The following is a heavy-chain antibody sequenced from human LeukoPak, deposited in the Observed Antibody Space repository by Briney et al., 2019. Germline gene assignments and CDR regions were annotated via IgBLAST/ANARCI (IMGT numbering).Heavy chain of an antibody. J-gene: IGHJ4*02. D-gene: IGHD3-3*01. Sequence: GGSLRLSCAASGFTFSNYAMSWVRQTPGKGLEWVSAISDSGGNTYYADSVKGRFTIPRDNSKNTLYLQMNSLRVEDTAVYYCAKGPQLGVRFADYWGQGTLVTVSS. V-gene: IGHV3-23*01. CDR1: GFTFSNYA. CDR3: AKGPQLGVRFADY. CDR2: ISDSGGNT.